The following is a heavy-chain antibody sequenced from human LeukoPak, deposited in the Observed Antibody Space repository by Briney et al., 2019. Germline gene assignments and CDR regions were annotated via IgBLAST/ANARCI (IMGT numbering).Heavy chain of an antibody. D-gene: IGHD2-2*01. Sequence: GGSLTLSCAASGFTFSSYAMHWVRQAPGKGLEWVAVISYDGSNKYYADSVKGRFTISRDNSKNTLYLQMNSLRAEDTAVYYCARVREIVVVPAAIDYWGQGTLVTVSS. V-gene: IGHV3-30*04. CDR3: ARVREIVVVPAAIDY. CDR1: GFTFSSYA. J-gene: IGHJ4*02. CDR2: ISYDGSNK.